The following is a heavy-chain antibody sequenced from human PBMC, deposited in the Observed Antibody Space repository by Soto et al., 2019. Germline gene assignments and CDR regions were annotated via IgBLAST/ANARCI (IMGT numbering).Heavy chain of an antibody. CDR1: GGSISSSSYY. CDR2: IYYSGST. J-gene: IGHJ5*02. D-gene: IGHD1-7*01. CDR3: TASWNYLTWFYP. Sequence: SETLSLTCTVSGGSISSSSYYWGWIRQPPAKGLEWIGSIYYSGSTYYNPSLKSRVTISVDTFKNQFSLRLSSVTAADAAVYYCTASWNYLTWFYPWGQGTLVTVSS. V-gene: IGHV4-39*01.